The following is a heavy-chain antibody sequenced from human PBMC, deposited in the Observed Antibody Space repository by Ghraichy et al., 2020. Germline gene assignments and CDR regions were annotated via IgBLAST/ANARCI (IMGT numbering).Heavy chain of an antibody. J-gene: IGHJ3*02. Sequence: SETLSLTCAVYGGSFSGYYWSWIRQPPGKGLEWIGEINHSGSTNYNPSLKSRVTISVDTSKNQFSLKLSSVTAADTAVYYCARVSRWDAFDIWGQGTMVTVSS. CDR3: ARVSRWDAFDI. V-gene: IGHV4-34*01. CDR1: GGSFSGYY. D-gene: IGHD4-23*01. CDR2: INHSGST.